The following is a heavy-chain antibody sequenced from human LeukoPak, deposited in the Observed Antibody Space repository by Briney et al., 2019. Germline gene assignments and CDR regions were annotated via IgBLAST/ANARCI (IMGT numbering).Heavy chain of an antibody. V-gene: IGHV1-18*01. CDR3: ARGGYCTGTNCRNWFDP. Sequence: ASVKVSCKASGYTFISHGINWVRQAPGQGLEWMGWINPYNGYTNDAQKLQGRVTMTTDTSTSTAYMELRSLRSDDTAVYYCARGGYCTGTNCRNWFDPWGQGTLVTVSS. J-gene: IGHJ5*02. CDR1: GYTFISHG. D-gene: IGHD2-2*01. CDR2: INPYNGYT.